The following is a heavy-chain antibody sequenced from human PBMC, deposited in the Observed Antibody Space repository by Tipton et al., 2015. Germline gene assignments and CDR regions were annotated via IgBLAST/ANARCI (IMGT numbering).Heavy chain of an antibody. J-gene: IGHJ4*02. CDR1: AYSISSDYY. V-gene: IGHV4-38-2*01. CDR2: MCCSGTT. Sequence: TLSLTCAVSAYSISSDYYWGWIRQTPGKGLEWIGSMCCSGTTYYNPSLKSRVTISIDTSKNQFSLKLTSVTAADTAVYYCACQDYDSLTRDYQTVDYWGQGTLVTVSS. D-gene: IGHD3-9*01. CDR3: ACQDYDSLTRDYQTVDY.